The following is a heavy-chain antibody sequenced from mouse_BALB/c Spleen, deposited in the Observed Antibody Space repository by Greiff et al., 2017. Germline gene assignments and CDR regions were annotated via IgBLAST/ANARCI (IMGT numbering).Heavy chain of an antibody. J-gene: IGHJ4*01. CDR1: GFTFSSYT. CDR2: ISSGGSYT. V-gene: IGHV5-6-4*01. CDR3: TREITSVGGAMDY. Sequence: EVQLVESGGGLVKPGGSLKLSCAASGFTFSSYTMSWVRQTPEKRLEWVATISSGGSYTYYPDSVKGRFTISRDNAKNTLYLQMSSLKSEDTAMYYCTREITSVGGAMDYWGQGTSVTVSS. D-gene: IGHD1-1*01.